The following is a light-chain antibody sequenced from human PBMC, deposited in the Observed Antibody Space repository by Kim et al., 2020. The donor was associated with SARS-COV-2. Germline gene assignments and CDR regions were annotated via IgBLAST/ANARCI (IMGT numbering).Light chain of an antibody. CDR3: CSYSGSSTSPYV. Sequence: QSVLTQHASVSGSPGQSITISCTGTSSDVGSYNLVSWYQQHPGKAPKLMIYEVSKRPSGVSNRFSGSKSGNTASLTISGLQAEDEADYYCCSYSGSSTSPYVFGTGTKVTVL. J-gene: IGLJ1*01. V-gene: IGLV2-23*02. CDR2: EVS. CDR1: SSDVGSYNL.